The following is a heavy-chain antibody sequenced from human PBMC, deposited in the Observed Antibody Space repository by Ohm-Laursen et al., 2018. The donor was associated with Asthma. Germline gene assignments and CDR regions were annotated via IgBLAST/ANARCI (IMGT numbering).Heavy chain of an antibody. CDR3: ARDRGGDRSFDY. CDR1: GFTVSSNY. V-gene: IGHV3-48*02. J-gene: IGHJ4*02. CDR2: ISSSSSTI. Sequence: SLRLSCAASGFTVSSNYMSWVRQAPGKGLEWVSYISSSSSTIYYADSVKGRFTISRDNAKNSLYLQMSSLRDEDTAVYYCARDRGGDRSFDYWGQGTLVTVSS. D-gene: IGHD2-21*02.